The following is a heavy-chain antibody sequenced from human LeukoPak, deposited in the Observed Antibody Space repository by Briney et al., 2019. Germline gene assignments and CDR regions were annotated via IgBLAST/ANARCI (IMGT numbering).Heavy chain of an antibody. CDR1: GFTFSSYA. J-gene: IGHJ3*02. Sequence: PGRSLRFSCAASGFTFSSYAMHWVRQAPGKGLEWVAVISYDGSNKYYADSVKGRFTISRDNSTNTLYLQMNSLRAEDTAMYYCARDLIWGQGTMVTVSS. V-gene: IGHV3-30*04. CDR3: ARDLI. CDR2: ISYDGSNK.